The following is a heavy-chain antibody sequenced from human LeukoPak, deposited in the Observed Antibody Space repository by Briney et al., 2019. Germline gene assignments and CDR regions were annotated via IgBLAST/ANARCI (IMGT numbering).Heavy chain of an antibody. J-gene: IGHJ4*02. V-gene: IGHV3-21*01. CDR3: ASGKRQTVYEFDY. CDR1: GFTFSSYS. CDR2: ISSSSSYI. Sequence: PGGSLRLSCAASGFTFSSYSMNWVRQAPGKGLEWVSSISSSSSYIYYADSVKGRFTISRDNAKNSLYLQMNSLRAEDTAVYYCASGKRQTVYEFDYWGQRTLVTVSS. D-gene: IGHD2/OR15-2a*01.